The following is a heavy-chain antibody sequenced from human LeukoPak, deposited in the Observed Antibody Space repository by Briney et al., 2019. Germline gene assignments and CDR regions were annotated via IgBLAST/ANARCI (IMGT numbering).Heavy chain of an antibody. CDR3: ARDIVVVPGDNWFDP. Sequence: GASVKVSCKASGYTFTGYYMHWVRQAPGQGLEWMGWINPNSGGTNYAQKFQGRVTMTRDTSISTAYMELSRLRSDDTAVYYCARDIVVVPGDNWFDPWGQETLVTVSS. CDR1: GYTFTGYY. D-gene: IGHD2-2*01. CDR2: INPNSGGT. J-gene: IGHJ5*02. V-gene: IGHV1-2*02.